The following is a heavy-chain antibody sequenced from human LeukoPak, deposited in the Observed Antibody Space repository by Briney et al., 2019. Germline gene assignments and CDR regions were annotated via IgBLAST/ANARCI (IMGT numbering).Heavy chain of an antibody. CDR3: ATVNADSSSRPFDY. V-gene: IGHV1-24*01. Sequence: ASVKVSCKVSGYTLTELSMHWVRQAPGKGLEWMGGFDPEDGETIYAQKFQGRVTMTEDTSTDTAYMELSSLRSEDTAVYYCATVNADSSSRPFDYWGQGTLVTVSS. D-gene: IGHD6-6*01. J-gene: IGHJ4*02. CDR1: GYTLTELS. CDR2: FDPEDGET.